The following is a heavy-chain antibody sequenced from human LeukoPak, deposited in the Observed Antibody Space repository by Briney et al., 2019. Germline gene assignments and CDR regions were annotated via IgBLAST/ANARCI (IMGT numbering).Heavy chain of an antibody. CDR1: GGSISSGSYY. CDR2: IYTSGST. CDR3: ARGPAGATTALRN. V-gene: IGHV4-61*02. D-gene: IGHD1-26*01. J-gene: IGHJ4*02. Sequence: SETLSLTCTVSGGSISSGSYYWSWIRQPAGKGLEWIGRIYTSGSTNYNPSLKSRVTISVDTSKNQFSLKLSSVTAADTAVYYCARGPAGATTALRNWGQGTLVTVSS.